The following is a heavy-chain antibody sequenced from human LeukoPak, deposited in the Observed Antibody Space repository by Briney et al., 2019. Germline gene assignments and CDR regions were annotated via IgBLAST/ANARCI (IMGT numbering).Heavy chain of an antibody. CDR1: GYSFTSYW. D-gene: IGHD6-13*01. CDR3: ARLGYSSSWYGVAEFDY. J-gene: IGHJ4*02. Sequence: GASLQISCKGSGYSFTSYWISWVRQLPGKGLEWMGRIDPSDSYTNYSPSFQGHVTISADKSISTAYLQWSSLKASDTAMYYCARLGYSSSWYGVAEFDYWGQGTLVTVSP. V-gene: IGHV5-10-1*01. CDR2: IDPSDSYT.